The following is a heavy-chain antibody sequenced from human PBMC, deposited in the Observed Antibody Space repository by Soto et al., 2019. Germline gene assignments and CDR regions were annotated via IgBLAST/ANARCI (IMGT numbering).Heavy chain of an antibody. CDR2: IYTGVST. D-gene: IGHD3-22*01. J-gene: IGHJ4*02. CDR1: GGSISSYY. Sequence: SETLSLPCTVSGGSISSYYWSWIRQPAGKGLEWIGRIYTGVSTNYSPSLKSRITMSVDTSKNQFSLKLSSVTAADTAVYYCASITMIGMGCFDYWGQGNLVTVSS. V-gene: IGHV4-4*07. CDR3: ASITMIGMGCFDY.